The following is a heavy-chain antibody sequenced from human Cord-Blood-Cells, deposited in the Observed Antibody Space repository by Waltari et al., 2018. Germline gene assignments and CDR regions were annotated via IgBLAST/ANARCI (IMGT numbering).Heavy chain of an antibody. Sequence: QVQLQQWGAGLLKPSETLSLTCAAYGGSFSGYDWTWIRQPPGKGLEWIGEINHSGSTNYNPSLKSRVTISVDTSKNQFSLKLSSVTAADTAVYYCARVAGLGDAFDIWGQGTMVTVSS. V-gene: IGHV4-34*01. CDR2: INHSGST. J-gene: IGHJ3*02. CDR3: ARVAGLGDAFDI. D-gene: IGHD3-16*01. CDR1: GGSFSGYD.